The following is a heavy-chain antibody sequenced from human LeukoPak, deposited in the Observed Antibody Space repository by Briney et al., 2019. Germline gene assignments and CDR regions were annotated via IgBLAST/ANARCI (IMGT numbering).Heavy chain of an antibody. D-gene: IGHD2-21*01. CDR2: IYYSGST. Sequence: SETLSLTCTVSGGSISSSSYYWGWIRQPPGKGLEWIGSIYYSGSTYYNPSLKSRVTISVDTSKNQFSLKLSSVTAADTAVEYCARSRRLSEVKRQYSFPFWGQGPLVTVPS. V-gene: IGHV4-39*07. CDR1: GGSISSSSYY. CDR3: ARSRRLSEVKRQYSFPF. J-gene: IGHJ4*02.